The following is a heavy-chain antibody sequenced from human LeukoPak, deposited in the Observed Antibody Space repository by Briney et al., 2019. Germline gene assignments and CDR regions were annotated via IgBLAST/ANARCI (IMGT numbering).Heavy chain of an antibody. D-gene: IGHD2-15*01. Sequence: GGSLRLSCAASRFTFSSYGMTWVRQAPGKGLEWVSSISSSSTYIYYADSVKGRFTISRDNAKNSLYLQMNRLRAEDTAVYYCARQYCSGGSCYSGDAFDIWGQGTMVTVSS. CDR2: ISSSSTYI. CDR1: RFTFSSYG. J-gene: IGHJ3*02. CDR3: ARQYCSGGSCYSGDAFDI. V-gene: IGHV3-21*01.